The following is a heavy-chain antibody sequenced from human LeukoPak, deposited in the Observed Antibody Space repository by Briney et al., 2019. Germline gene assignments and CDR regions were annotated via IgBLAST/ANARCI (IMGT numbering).Heavy chain of an antibody. CDR2: ISSSSSYI. CDR1: GFTFSSYS. CDR3: ARDVEYSSSPDDY. Sequence: PGGSLRLSCAASGFTFSSYSMNWVRQAPGKGLKWVSSISSSSSYIYYADSVKGRFTISRDNAKNSLYLQMNSLRAEDTAVYYCARDVEYSSSPDDYWGQGTLVTVSS. D-gene: IGHD6-6*01. J-gene: IGHJ4*02. V-gene: IGHV3-21*01.